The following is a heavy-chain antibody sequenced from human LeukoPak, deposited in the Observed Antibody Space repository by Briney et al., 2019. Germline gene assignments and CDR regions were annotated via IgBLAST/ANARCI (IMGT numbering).Heavy chain of an antibody. Sequence: GGSLRLSCAASGFTFSSYSMNWVRQAPGKGLEWDSSISSSSSYIYYADSVKGRFTISRDNAKNSLYLQMNSLRAEDTAVYYCAREKYCGGDCYFVFDYWGQGTLVTVSS. CDR1: GFTFSSYS. CDR2: ISSSSSYI. CDR3: AREKYCGGDCYFVFDY. V-gene: IGHV3-21*01. D-gene: IGHD2-21*02. J-gene: IGHJ4*02.